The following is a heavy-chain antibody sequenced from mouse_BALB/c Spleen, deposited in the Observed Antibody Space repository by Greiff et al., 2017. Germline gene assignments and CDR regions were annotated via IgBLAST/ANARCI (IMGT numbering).Heavy chain of an antibody. Sequence: VQLQHSGPGLVKPSQSLSLTCTVTGYSITSDYAWNWIRQFPGNKLEWMGYISYSGSTSYNPSLKSRISITRDTSKNQFFLQLNSVTTEDTATYYCARSIRSWFAYWGQGTLVTVSA. J-gene: IGHJ3*01. CDR1: GYSITSDYA. CDR2: ISYSGST. CDR3: ARSIRSWFAY. V-gene: IGHV3-2*02. D-gene: IGHD1-1*01.